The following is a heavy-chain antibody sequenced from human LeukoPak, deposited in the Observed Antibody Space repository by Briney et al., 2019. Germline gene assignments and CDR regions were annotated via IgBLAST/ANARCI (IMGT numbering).Heavy chain of an antibody. CDR1: GFTFSSYW. CDR3: ARDRGGGQRGYSYGYDP. V-gene: IGHV3-7*01. CDR2: INQDGSEK. Sequence: GGSLRLSCAASGFTFSSYWISWVRQAPGKGLEWVANINQDGSEKYYVDSVRGRFTISRDNANDSAFLQMNSLRAEDTAVYYCARDRGGGQRGYSYGYDPWGQGTLVTVSS. J-gene: IGHJ5*02. D-gene: IGHD5-18*01.